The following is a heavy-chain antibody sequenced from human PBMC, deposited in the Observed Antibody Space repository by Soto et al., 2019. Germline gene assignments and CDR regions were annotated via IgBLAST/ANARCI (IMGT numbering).Heavy chain of an antibody. D-gene: IGHD3-22*01. CDR1: GGTFSSYA. CDR3: ATRITMIVVASDAFDI. Sequence: QVQLVQSGAEVKKPGSSVKVSCMASGGTFSSYAISWVRQSPGQGLEWMGGIIPIFGTANYAQKFQGRVTITADESTSTAYMELSSLRSEDTAVYYCATRITMIVVASDAFDIWGQGTMVTVSS. J-gene: IGHJ3*02. V-gene: IGHV1-69*01. CDR2: IIPIFGTA.